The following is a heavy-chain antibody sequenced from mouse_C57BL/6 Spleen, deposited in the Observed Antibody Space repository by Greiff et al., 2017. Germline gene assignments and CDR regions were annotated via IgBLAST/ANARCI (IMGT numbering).Heavy chain of an antibody. CDR1: GYTFTDYE. V-gene: IGHV1-15*01. CDR3: TLRHWYFDV. CDR2: IDPETGGT. J-gene: IGHJ1*03. D-gene: IGHD1-1*01. Sequence: VKLMESGAELVRPGASVTLSCKASGYTFTDYEMHWVKQTPVHGLEWIGAIDPETGGTAYNQKFKGKAILTADTSSSTAYMELRSLTSEDSAVYYCTLRHWYFDVWGTGTTVTVSS.